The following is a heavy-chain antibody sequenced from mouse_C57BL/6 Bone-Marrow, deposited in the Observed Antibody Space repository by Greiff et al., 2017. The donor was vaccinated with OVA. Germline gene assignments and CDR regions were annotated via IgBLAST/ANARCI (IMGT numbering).Heavy chain of an antibody. CDR1: GFNIKDDY. CDR2: IDPENGDT. V-gene: IGHV14-4*01. CDR3: TKAYGYDNY. Sequence: VQLQQSGAELVRPGASVKLSCTASGFNIKDDYMHWVKQRPEQGLEWIGWIDPENGDTESASKFQGKATITVDTSSNTAYLQLSILTSEDAAVYYCTKAYGYDNYWGQGTTLTVSS. D-gene: IGHD2-2*01. J-gene: IGHJ2*01.